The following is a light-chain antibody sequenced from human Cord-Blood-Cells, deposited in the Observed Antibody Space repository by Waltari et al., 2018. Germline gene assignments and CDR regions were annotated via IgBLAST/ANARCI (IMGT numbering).Light chain of an antibody. J-gene: IGKJ2*01. CDR1: QSISSY. CDR3: QQSYSTPYT. CDR2: AAS. Sequence: IQMTQSPSLLSASTGDRVTISCRASQSISSYLNWYQQKPGKAPKLLIYAASSLQSGVPSRFSGSGSGTDFTLTISSLQPEDFATYYCQQSYSTPYTFGQGTKLEIK. V-gene: IGKV1-39*01.